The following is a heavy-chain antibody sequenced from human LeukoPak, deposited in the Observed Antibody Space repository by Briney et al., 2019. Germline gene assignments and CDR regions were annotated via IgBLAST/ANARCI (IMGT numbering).Heavy chain of an antibody. D-gene: IGHD3-22*01. CDR1: GYTFTSYA. CDR2: ISAGNGNT. CDR3: ARDSSSGYYRN. V-gene: IGHV1-3*01. Sequence: ASVKVSCEASGYTFTSYAIHWVRQAPGQRLECLGWISAGNGNTKYSQKFQGRVTITRDTSASTAYMELRSLRSDDTAVYYCARDSSSGYYRNWGQGTLVTVSS. J-gene: IGHJ4*02.